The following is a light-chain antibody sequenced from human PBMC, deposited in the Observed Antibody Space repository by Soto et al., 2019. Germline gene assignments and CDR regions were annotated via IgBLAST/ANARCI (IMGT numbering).Light chain of an antibody. CDR1: SSVDATYDL. CDR2: EAT. Sequence: QSALTQPASVSGSPGQSISISCTGDSSVDATYDLVSWYQKQPGKAPRLLISEATKRPSGISNRFSGYKSGNTASLTISGLHSDDQADYYCASFAVSGVVYVIFGGGAKLTVL. J-gene: IGLJ2*01. V-gene: IGLV2-23*01. CDR3: ASFAVSGVVYVI.